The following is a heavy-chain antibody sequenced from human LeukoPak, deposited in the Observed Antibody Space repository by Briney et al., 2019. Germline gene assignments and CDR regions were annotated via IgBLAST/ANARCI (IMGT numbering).Heavy chain of an antibody. CDR1: GYTFTGYY. CDR2: INPNSGGT. V-gene: IGHV1-2*02. J-gene: IGHJ6*02. CDR3: ARGLLWFGEFYYGMDV. D-gene: IGHD3-10*01. Sequence: ASVKVSCKASGYTFTGYYMHWVRQAPGQGLEWMGWINPNSGGTNYAQKFQGRVTMTRDTSISTAYMELSRLRSDDTAVYYCARGLLWFGEFYYGMDVWGQGTTVTVSS.